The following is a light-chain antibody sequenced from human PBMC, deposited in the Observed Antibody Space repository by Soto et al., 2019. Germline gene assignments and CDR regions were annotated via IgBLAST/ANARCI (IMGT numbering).Light chain of an antibody. V-gene: IGKV3-20*01. CDR1: QSVSSTF. CDR2: GAS. CDR3: QQYGISLRT. Sequence: EIVLTQSPGTLSLSPGERVTLSCRASQSVSSTFLAWYQQKPGQAPRLLIYGASNRATGIPDRFSGGGSGTDFTLTITRLEPEDSAVYYCQQYGISLRTFGQGTKVEIK. J-gene: IGKJ1*01.